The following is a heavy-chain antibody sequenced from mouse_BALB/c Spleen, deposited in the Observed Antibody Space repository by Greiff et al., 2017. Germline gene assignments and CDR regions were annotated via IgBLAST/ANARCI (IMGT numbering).Heavy chain of an antibody. Sequence: EVQGVESGGDLVKPGGSLKLSCAASGFTFSSYGMSWVRQTPDKRLEWVATISSGGSYTYYPDSVKGRFTISRDNAKNTLYLQMSSLKSEDTAMYYCARDLRGKEAMYYWGQGTSVTVSS. J-gene: IGHJ4*01. D-gene: IGHD2-1*01. CDR1: GFTFSSYG. V-gene: IGHV5-6*01. CDR3: ARDLRGKEAMYY. CDR2: ISSGGSYT.